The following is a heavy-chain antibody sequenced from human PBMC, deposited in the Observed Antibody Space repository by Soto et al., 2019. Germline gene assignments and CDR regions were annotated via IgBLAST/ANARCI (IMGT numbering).Heavy chain of an antibody. CDR2: ISGSGGST. CDR3: AKRCSGCSCYDRGVDY. J-gene: IGHJ4*02. CDR1: GFTFSSYA. Sequence: EVQLLESGGGLVQPGGSLRLSCAASGFTFSSYAMSWVRQAPGKGLEWVSAISGSGGSTYYADSVKGRFTISRDNSKNTLYLQMNSLRAEDTAVYYCAKRCSGCSCYDRGVDYWGQGTLVNVSS. D-gene: IGHD2-15*01. V-gene: IGHV3-23*01.